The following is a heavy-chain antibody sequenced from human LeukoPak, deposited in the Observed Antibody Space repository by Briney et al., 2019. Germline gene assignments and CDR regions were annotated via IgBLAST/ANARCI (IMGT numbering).Heavy chain of an antibody. J-gene: IGHJ4*02. V-gene: IGHV3-23*01. CDR3: ARDRSGSTH. Sequence: PGGSLRLSCVASGFTFSNYAMGWVRQAPGKGLEWVSVISGSGTSTYYADSVKGRFIVSRGNSKNTVFLQMNSLTADDTAVYYCARDRSGSTHWGPGTLVTVSS. CDR2: ISGSGTST. CDR1: GFTFSNYA. D-gene: IGHD1-26*01.